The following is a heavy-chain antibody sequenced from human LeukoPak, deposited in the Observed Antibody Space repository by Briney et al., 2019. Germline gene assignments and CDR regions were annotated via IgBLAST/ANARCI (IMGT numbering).Heavy chain of an antibody. CDR1: GFTVSSNY. D-gene: IGHD3-10*01. CDR2: IYSGGST. J-gene: IGHJ3*02. V-gene: IGHV3-53*04. Sequence: PGGSLRLSCAASGFTVSSNYMSWVRQAPGKGLEWVSVIYSGGSTYYADSVKGRFTISRHNSKNTLYLQMNSLRAEDTAVYYCARAFAGASDAFDIWGQGTMVTVSS. CDR3: ARAFAGASDAFDI.